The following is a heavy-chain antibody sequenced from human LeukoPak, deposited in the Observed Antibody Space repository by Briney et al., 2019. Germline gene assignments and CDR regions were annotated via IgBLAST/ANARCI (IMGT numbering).Heavy chain of an antibody. D-gene: IGHD3-16*01. J-gene: IGHJ6*02. CDR2: IHYTGKP. CDR3: ARFGVDYDMDV. Sequence: SETLSLTCSVSGGSISGHYWTWIRQPPGKGLEWIGQIHYTGKPDYNPSLKSRITISVDTSKNQVSLQVISVTAADSAIYYCARFGVDYDMDVWGHGTTVTVFS. V-gene: IGHV4-59*11. CDR1: GGSISGHY.